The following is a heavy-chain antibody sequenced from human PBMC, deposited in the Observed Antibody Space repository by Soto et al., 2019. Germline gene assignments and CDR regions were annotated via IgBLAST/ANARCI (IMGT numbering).Heavy chain of an antibody. V-gene: IGHV4-39*01. J-gene: IGHJ4*02. CDR1: GGSISSSSYY. CDR2: IYYSGST. D-gene: IGHD3-3*01. Sequence: SETLSLTCTVSGGSISSSSYYWGWIRQPPGKGLEWIGSIYYSGSTYYNPSLKSRVTISVDTSKNQFSLKLSSVTAADTAVYYCARHRILNYDFWSGYSVGWGKGSLVTVAS. CDR3: ARHRILNYDFWSGYSVG.